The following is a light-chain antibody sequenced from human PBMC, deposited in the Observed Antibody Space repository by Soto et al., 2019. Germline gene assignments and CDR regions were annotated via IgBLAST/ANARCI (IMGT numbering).Light chain of an antibody. J-gene: IGLJ2*01. V-gene: IGLV2-14*01. Sequence: QSALTQPASVSGSPGQSITISCTGTSSDIGDYNYVSWYQQHPGKAPKLMIYEVSHRPSGVSNRFSGSKSGNTASLTISGLQAEDEADYYCSSYTSRSALVVFGGGTKVTVL. CDR1: SSDIGDYNY. CDR2: EVS. CDR3: SSYTSRSALVV.